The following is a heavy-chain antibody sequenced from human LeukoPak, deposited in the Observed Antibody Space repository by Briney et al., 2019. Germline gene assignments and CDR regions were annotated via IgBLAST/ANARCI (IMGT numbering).Heavy chain of an antibody. Sequence: SETLSLTCTVSGGSISSNYWSWIRQPPGKGLEWIGYIYYSGSTNYNPSLKSRVTISVDTSKNQFSLKLSSVTAADTAVYYCARDRDSSGYYDAFDIWGQGTMVTVSS. CDR1: GGSISSNY. CDR2: IYYSGST. D-gene: IGHD3-22*01. V-gene: IGHV4-59*01. CDR3: ARDRDSSGYYDAFDI. J-gene: IGHJ3*02.